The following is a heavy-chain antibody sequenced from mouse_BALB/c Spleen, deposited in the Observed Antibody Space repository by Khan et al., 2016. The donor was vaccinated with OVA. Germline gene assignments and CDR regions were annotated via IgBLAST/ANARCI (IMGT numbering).Heavy chain of an antibody. J-gene: IGHJ2*01. Sequence: VELVESGAELARPGASVKMSCKASGYTFTSYTMHWVKQRPGQGLEWIGYINPSSGYTKYNQKFKDKATLTADKSSSTAYMQLSSLTSVDSAVYYCARTHERWGQGTTLTVSS. V-gene: IGHV1-4*01. CDR3: ARTHER. CDR2: INPSSGYT. CDR1: GYTFTSYT.